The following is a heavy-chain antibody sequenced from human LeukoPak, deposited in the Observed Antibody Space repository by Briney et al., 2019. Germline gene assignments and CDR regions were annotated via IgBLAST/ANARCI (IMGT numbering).Heavy chain of an antibody. J-gene: IGHJ4*02. CDR2: IYTSGST. V-gene: IGHV4-4*07. D-gene: IGHD6-13*01. Sequence: PSETLSLTCTVSGGSISSYYWSWIRQPAGKGLEWIGRIYTSGSTNYNPSLKSRVTISVDTSKNQFSLKLSSVTAADTAVYYCARLSDSSSWYYIDYWGQGTLVTVSS. CDR1: GGSISSYY. CDR3: ARLSDSSSWYYIDY.